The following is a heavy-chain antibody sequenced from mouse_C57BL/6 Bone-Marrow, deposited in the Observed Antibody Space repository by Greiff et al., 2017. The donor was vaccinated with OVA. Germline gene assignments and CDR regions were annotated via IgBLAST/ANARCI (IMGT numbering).Heavy chain of an antibody. D-gene: IGHD2-4*01. V-gene: IGHV1-80*01. J-gene: IGHJ3*01. CDR2: IYPGDGDT. CDR1: GYAFSSYW. Sequence: QVQLKQSGAELVKPGASVKISCKASGYAFSSYWMNWVKQRPGKGLEWIGQIYPGDGDTNYNGKFKGKATLTADKSSSTAYMQLSSLTSEDSAVYFCAREGYYDSPWFAYWGQGTLVTVSA. CDR3: AREGYYDSPWFAY.